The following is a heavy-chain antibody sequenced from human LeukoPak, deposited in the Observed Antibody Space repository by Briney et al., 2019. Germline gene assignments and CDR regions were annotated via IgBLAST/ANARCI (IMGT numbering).Heavy chain of an antibody. CDR3: ATEKGRWELPDY. V-gene: IGHV1-2*02. D-gene: IGHD1-26*01. Sequence: ASAKVSCKAPGYTFTGYYLHWVRRAPGQGLEWMGWINPDSGGTNYAQKFQGRVTMTRDTSISTAYMELSRLRSDDTAVYYCATEKGRWELPDYWGQGTLVTVSS. CDR1: GYTFTGYY. CDR2: INPDSGGT. J-gene: IGHJ4*02.